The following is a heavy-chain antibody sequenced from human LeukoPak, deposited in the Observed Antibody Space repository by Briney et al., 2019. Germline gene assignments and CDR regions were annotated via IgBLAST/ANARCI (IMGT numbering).Heavy chain of an antibody. D-gene: IGHD2-15*01. CDR2: ISAYNGNT. CDR3: ARVQRKDYSHYYYYYMDV. Sequence: ASVKVSCKASGYTFTSYGISWVRQAPGQRLEWMGWISAYNGNTNYAQKLQGRVTMTTDTSTSTAYMELRSLRSDDTAVYYCARVQRKDYSHYYYYYMDVWGKGTTVTVSS. J-gene: IGHJ6*03. V-gene: IGHV1-18*01. CDR1: GYTFTSYG.